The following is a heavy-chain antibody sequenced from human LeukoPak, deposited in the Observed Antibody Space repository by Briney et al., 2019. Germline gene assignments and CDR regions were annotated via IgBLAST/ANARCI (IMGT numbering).Heavy chain of an antibody. CDR2: ISNSGSYT. CDR3: ARSRGAGPAAYFDY. Sequence: GGSLRLSCAASGFTFSTYNMNWVRRAPGKGLEWVSYISNSGSYTNYADSVKGRFTISRDNAKNSLYLQMSSLRAEDTAVYYCARSRGAGPAAYFDYWGQGTLITVSS. V-gene: IGHV3-21*05. CDR1: GFTFSTYN. J-gene: IGHJ4*02. D-gene: IGHD6-19*01.